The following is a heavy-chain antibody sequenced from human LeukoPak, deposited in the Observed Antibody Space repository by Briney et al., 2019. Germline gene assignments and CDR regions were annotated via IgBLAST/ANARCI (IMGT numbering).Heavy chain of an antibody. V-gene: IGHV1-2*02. J-gene: IGHJ4*02. D-gene: IGHD2-2*01. Sequence: GASVKVSCKASGYTFTGYYMHWVRQAPGQGLEWKGWINPNSGGTNYAQKFQGRVTMTRDTSISTAYMELSRLRADDTAVYYCARERSYIVVVPAAMGYWGQGTLVTVSS. CDR1: GYTFTGYY. CDR3: ARERSYIVVVPAAMGY. CDR2: INPNSGGT.